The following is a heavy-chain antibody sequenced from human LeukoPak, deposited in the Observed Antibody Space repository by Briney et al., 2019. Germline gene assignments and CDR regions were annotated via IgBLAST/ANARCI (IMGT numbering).Heavy chain of an antibody. CDR1: GFTFSSDW. Sequence: GGSLRLSCAASGFTFSSDWMSWVRQAPGKGLEWVANIKQDGSEKYYVDSVKGRFTISRDNAKNSLYLQVNSLRAEDTAVYYCARENSGYDLDYWGQGTLVTVSS. D-gene: IGHD5-12*01. CDR3: ARENSGYDLDY. CDR2: IKQDGSEK. V-gene: IGHV3-7*01. J-gene: IGHJ4*02.